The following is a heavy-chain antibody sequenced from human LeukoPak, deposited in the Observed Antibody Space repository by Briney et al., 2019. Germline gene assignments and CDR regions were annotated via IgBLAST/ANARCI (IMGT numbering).Heavy chain of an antibody. V-gene: IGHV1-8*01. CDR3: ARVRGRSGATSYY. CDR2: MNPNSGNT. Sequence: ASVKVSRKASGYTFTSYDINWVRQATGQGLEWMGWMNPNSGNTGYAQKFQGRVTMTRNTSISTAYMELSSLRSEDTAVYYCARVRGRSGATSYYWGQGTLVTVSS. CDR1: GYTFTSYD. D-gene: IGHD1-26*01. J-gene: IGHJ4*02.